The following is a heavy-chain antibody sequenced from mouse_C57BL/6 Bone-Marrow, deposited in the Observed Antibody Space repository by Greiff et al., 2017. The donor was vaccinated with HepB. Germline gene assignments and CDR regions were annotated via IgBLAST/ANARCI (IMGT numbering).Heavy chain of an antibody. CDR3: ARESRYSNFLDY. CDR2: INYDGSST. J-gene: IGHJ2*01. CDR1: GFTFSDYY. D-gene: IGHD2-5*01. Sequence: EVQLVESEGGLVQPGRSMKLSCTASGFTFSDYYMAWVRQVPEKGLEWVANINYDGSSTYYLDSLKSRFIISRDNAKNILYLQMSSLKSEDTATYYCARESRYSNFLDYWGQGTTLTVSS. V-gene: IGHV5-16*01.